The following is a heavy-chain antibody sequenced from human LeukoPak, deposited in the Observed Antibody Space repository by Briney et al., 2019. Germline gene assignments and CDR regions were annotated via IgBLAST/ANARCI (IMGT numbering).Heavy chain of an antibody. V-gene: IGHV3-23*01. J-gene: IGHJ5*02. Sequence: AGGSLRLSCAASGFIFNNYGLIWVRQAPGKGLEWVSAISNDGGGTNYADFVNGRFTISRDNSKNTLFLQMNSLRAEDTALYYCAKGSSGYFVDLWGQGTLVTVSS. CDR1: GFIFNNYG. CDR3: AKGSSGYFVDL. CDR2: ISNDGGGT. D-gene: IGHD3-22*01.